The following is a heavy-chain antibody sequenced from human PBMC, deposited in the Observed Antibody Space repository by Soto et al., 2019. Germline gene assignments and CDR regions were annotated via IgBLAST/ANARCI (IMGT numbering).Heavy chain of an antibody. V-gene: IGHV4-34*01. Sequence: QVQLQQWGAGLLKPSETLSLTCAVYGGSFSGYYWSWIRQPPGKGLEWIGEINPSGSTNYNPYLKSRVTISVDTSKNQFSLKLSSVTAADTAVYYCARGGSGSGNMCELLRSGSWFEPWGQGTLVTVSS. CDR1: GGSFSGYY. J-gene: IGHJ5*02. CDR2: INPSGST. CDR3: ARGGSGSGNMCELLRSGSWFEP. D-gene: IGHD1-26*01.